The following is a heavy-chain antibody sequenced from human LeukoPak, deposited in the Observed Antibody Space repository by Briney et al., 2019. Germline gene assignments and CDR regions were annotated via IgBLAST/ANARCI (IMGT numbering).Heavy chain of an antibody. D-gene: IGHD3-9*01. CDR2: ISSSGSTI. CDR1: GFTFSDYY. CDR3: ARESKGPSNRLRYFDWRRATYGMDV. V-gene: IGHV3-11*01. J-gene: IGHJ6*02. Sequence: GGSLGLSCAASGFTFSDYYMSWIRQAPGKGQEWVSYISSSGSTIYYADSVKGRFTISRDNAKNSLYLQMNSLRAEDTAVYYCARESKGPSNRLRYFDWRRATYGMDVWGQGTTVTVSS.